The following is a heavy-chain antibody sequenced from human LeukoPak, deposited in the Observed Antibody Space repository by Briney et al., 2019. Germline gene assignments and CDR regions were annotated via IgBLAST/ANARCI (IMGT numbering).Heavy chain of an antibody. CDR1: GYTFTSYG. CDR2: IGAYNGNT. J-gene: IGHJ3*02. V-gene: IGHV1-18*01. Sequence: ASVKVSCKASGYTFTSYGISWVRQAPGQGLEWMGWIGAYNGNTNYAQKLQGRVTMTTDTSTSAAYMELRSLRSDDTAVYYCARDPLDRTVVTSDAFDIWGQGTMVTVSS. D-gene: IGHD4-23*01. CDR3: ARDPLDRTVVTSDAFDI.